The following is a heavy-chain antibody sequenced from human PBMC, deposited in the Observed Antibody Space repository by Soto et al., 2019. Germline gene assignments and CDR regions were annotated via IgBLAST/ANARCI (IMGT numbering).Heavy chain of an antibody. D-gene: IGHD3-3*01. J-gene: IGHJ4*02. Sequence: GGSLRLSCAASGFTFSSYAMSWVRQAPGKGLEWVSAISGSGGSTYYADSVKGRFTISRDNSKNTLYLQMNSLRAEDKAVYYCAKLDDFWSGYYPFYFDYWGQGTLVTVSS. CDR3: AKLDDFWSGYYPFYFDY. CDR2: ISGSGGST. CDR1: GFTFSSYA. V-gene: IGHV3-23*01.